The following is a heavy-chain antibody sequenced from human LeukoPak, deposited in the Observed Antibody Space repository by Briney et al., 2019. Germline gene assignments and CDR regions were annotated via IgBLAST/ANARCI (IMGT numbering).Heavy chain of an antibody. CDR2: IHPNGSEE. J-gene: IGHJ6*03. V-gene: IGHV3-7*01. CDR3: IILTLVTAPRHYMDV. D-gene: IGHD2-21*02. Sequence: GGSLRLSCAASGFAFSRFWMTWGRPAPGEGVECVANIHPNGSEEYYVDSVKGRFTISRDNAKNSLYLQMDSLRAEDTAVYYCIILTLVTAPRHYMDVWGKGTTVTVSS. CDR1: GFAFSRFW.